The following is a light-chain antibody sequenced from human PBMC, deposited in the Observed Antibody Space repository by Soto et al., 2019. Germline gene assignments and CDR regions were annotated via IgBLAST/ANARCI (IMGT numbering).Light chain of an antibody. J-gene: IGKJ1*01. CDR1: QSVSNY. V-gene: IGKV3-15*01. Sequence: ILMTQSPATLSVSPGERATRSCRASQSVSNYLAWYQQKPGQAPRLLIYDASTRATGIPARFSGSGSGTEFTLTISGLQSEDFAVYYCQQYNNWPPWTFGQGTKVEIK. CDR2: DAS. CDR3: QQYNNWPPWT.